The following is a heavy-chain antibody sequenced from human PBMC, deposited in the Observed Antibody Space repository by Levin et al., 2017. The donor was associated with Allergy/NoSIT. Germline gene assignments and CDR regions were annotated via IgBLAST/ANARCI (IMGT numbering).Heavy chain of an antibody. Sequence: SETLSLTCTVSGGSISSSSYYWGWIRQPPGKGLEWIGSIYYSGSTYYNPSLKSRVTISVDTSKNQFSLKLSSVTAADTAVYYCARPRYFDWLSRGAAFDSWGQGTMVTVSS. CDR1: GGSISSSSYY. CDR3: ARPRYFDWLSRGAAFDS. J-gene: IGHJ3*02. D-gene: IGHD3-9*01. CDR2: IYYSGST. V-gene: IGHV4-39*01.